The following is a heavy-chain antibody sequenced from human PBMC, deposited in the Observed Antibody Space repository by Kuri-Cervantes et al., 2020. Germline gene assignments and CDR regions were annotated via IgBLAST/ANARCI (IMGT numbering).Heavy chain of an antibody. CDR3: AYSSSWYDHTSFDY. CDR1: GFTFSDYY. CDR2: ISSSGSTI. J-gene: IGHJ4*02. V-gene: IGHV3-11*01. D-gene: IGHD6-13*01. Sequence: GGSLRLSCAASGFTFSDYYMSWIRQAPGKGLEWVSYISSSGSTIYYADSVKGRFTISRDNAKNSLYLQMNSLRAEDTAVYYCAYSSSWYDHTSFDYWGQGTLVTVSS.